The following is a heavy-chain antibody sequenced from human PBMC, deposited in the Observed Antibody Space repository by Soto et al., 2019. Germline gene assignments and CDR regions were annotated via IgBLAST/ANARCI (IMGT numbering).Heavy chain of an antibody. Sequence: EVQLVESGGGLVEPGGSLRLSCAASGFTFNGAWMNWVRQGPGKGLEWVGRVKSKFDGGTIDYAAPVKGRFTISRDDSRNPVYLQMNRLSTEDTAMYYCSADLPDWGAYAFDYWGQGALVTVSS. V-gene: IGHV3-15*07. D-gene: IGHD3-16*01. CDR2: VKSKFDGGTI. J-gene: IGHJ4*02. CDR3: SADLPDWGAYAFDY. CDR1: GFTFNGAW.